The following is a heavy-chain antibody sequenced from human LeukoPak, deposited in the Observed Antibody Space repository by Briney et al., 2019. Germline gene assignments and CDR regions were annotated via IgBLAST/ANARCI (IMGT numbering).Heavy chain of an antibody. CDR3: ARDSDGMSV. Sequence: GGSLRLSCSGSGFTLSSYAMHWVRQAPGKGLEWVALISYDGINKYYADSVKGRFTISRDNSKSTLYLQMNSLRAEDTAVYYCARDSDGMSVWGLGTTVTVSS. CDR1: GFTLSSYA. CDR2: ISYDGINK. J-gene: IGHJ6*02. V-gene: IGHV3-30*04.